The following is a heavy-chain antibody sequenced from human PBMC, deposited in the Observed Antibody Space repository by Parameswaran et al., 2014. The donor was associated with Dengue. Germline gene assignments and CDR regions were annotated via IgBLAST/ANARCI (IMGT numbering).Heavy chain of an antibody. CDR3: ARGVFKDFWSGPDTYYYYYGMDV. CDR2: INHSGST. J-gene: IGHJ6*02. Sequence: PGKGLEWIGEINHSGSTNYNPSLKSRVTISVDTSKNQFSLKLSSVTAADTAVYYCARGVFKDFWSGPDTYYYYYGMDVWGQGPRSPSP. V-gene: IGHV4-34*01. D-gene: IGHD3-3*01.